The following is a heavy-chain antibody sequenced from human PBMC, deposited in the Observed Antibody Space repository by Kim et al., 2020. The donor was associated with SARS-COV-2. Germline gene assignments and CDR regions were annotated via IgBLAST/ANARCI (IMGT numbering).Heavy chain of an antibody. V-gene: IGHV3-48*02. CDR2: ISSSSSTI. D-gene: IGHD7-27*01. J-gene: IGHJ6*02. CDR1: GFTFSSYS. CDR3: ARDKWGLAGGMATICAV. Sequence: GGSLRLSCAASGFTFSSYSMNWVRQAPGKGLEWVSYISSSSSTIYYADSVKGRFTISRDNAKNSLYLQMNSLRDEDTAVYYCARDKWGLAGGMATICAVWGQATTVTGSS.